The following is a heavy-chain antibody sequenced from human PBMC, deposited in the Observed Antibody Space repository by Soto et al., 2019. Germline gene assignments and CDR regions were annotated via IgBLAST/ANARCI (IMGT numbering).Heavy chain of an antibody. CDR2: IYYSGST. CDR1: GCSIRSYY. D-gene: IGHD5-18*01. CDR3: ARDSGYSYGRLYYYYYGMDV. Sequence: SATLSLTCTFSGCSIRSYYWSWILQPPVKGLEWIGYIYYSGSTNYNPSLKSRVTISVDTSKNQFSLKLSSVTAAYTAVYYCARDSGYSYGRLYYYYYGMDVWGQGTTVTVS. V-gene: IGHV4-59*01. J-gene: IGHJ6*02.